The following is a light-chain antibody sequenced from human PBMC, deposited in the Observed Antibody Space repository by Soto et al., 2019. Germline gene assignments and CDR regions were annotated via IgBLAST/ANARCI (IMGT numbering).Light chain of an antibody. Sequence: QSALTQPASVSGSPGQSITISCTGTSSDIGGYKYVSWYQQHPGKAPKLMIFEVSNRPSGVSNRFSGSKSGNTASLTISGLQADDEADYYCRSYTSSGTLVVFGGGTKVTVL. J-gene: IGLJ2*01. CDR1: SSDIGGYKY. CDR3: RSYTSSGTLVV. CDR2: EVS. V-gene: IGLV2-14*01.